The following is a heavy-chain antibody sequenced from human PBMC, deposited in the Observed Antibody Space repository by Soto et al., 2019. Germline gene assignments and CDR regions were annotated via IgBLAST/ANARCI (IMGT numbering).Heavy chain of an antibody. V-gene: IGHV3-23*01. J-gene: IGHJ4*02. CDR2: ICGSGGST. CDR1: GFTFSTYA. Sequence: PGGSLRLSCAASGFTFSTYAMNWVRQAPGKGLEWVSGICGSGGSTYYADSVKGRFTISRDNSRNTLYLQMNSLRAEDTAVYYCAKDVRPDGYWDLDYWGQGTPVTVSS. CDR3: AKDVRPDGYWDLDY. D-gene: IGHD5-12*01.